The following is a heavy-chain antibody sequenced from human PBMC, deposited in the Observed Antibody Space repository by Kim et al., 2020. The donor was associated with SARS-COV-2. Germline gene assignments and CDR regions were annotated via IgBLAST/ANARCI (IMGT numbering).Heavy chain of an antibody. D-gene: IGHD3-10*02. CDR2: IGTAGDT. CDR3: AREGHSYVEEDGAFDI. CDR1: GFTFSSYD. J-gene: IGHJ3*02. V-gene: IGHV3-13*04. Sequence: GGSLRLSCAASGFTFSSYDMHWVRQATGKGLEWVSAIGTAGDTYYPGSVKGRFTISRENAKNSLYLQMNSLRAGDTAVYYCAREGHSYVEEDGAFDIWGQGTMVTVSS.